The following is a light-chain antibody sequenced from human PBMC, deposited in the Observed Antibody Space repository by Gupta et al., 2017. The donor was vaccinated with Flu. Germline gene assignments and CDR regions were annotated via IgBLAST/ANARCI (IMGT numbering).Light chain of an antibody. CDR2: DTS. CDR3: QQRSTWPPGIT. Sequence: EIVLTQSPATLSLSPGERATLSCRASHTINGYLAWFQQRPGQAPRLLLYDTSDTAAGVPARFSGSGSGTEFTLTISRREPEDYAIYYCQQRSTWPPGITFGQGARLETK. CDR1: HTINGY. J-gene: IGKJ5*01. V-gene: IGKV3-11*01.